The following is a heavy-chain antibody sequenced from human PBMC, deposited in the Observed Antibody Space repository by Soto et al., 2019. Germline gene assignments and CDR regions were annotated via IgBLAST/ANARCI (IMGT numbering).Heavy chain of an antibody. V-gene: IGHV4-31*03. CDR3: PRREGDTAMVDAFDI. CDR2: IYYSGIT. J-gene: IGHJ3*02. D-gene: IGHD5-18*01. Sequence: TLSLTCPVSGGSISSGGYYWSWIRQHPGKGLEWIGYIYYSGITYYNPSLKSRVTISVDTSKNQFSLKLSSVTAADTAVYYCPRREGDTAMVDAFDIWGQGTMVTVSS. CDR1: GGSISSGGYY.